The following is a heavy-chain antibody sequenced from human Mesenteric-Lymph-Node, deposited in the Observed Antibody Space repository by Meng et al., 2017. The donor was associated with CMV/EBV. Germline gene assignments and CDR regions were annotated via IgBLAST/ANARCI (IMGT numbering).Heavy chain of an antibody. J-gene: IGHJ6*02. CDR3: ARTQVPDRNYYYFYYDMDV. Sequence: GESLKISCAASGFTFSPYWIHWVRQAPGKGLVWVSRINSDGSGTSYADSVKGRFTISRDNAKNTLYLQMNSLRAEDTAVYYCARTQVPDRNYYYFYYDMDVWGQGTTVTVSS. D-gene: IGHD4-11*01. CDR2: INSDGSGT. CDR1: GFTFSPYW. V-gene: IGHV3-74*01.